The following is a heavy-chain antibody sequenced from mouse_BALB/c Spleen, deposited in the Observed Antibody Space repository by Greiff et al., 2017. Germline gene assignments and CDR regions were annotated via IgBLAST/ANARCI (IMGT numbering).Heavy chain of an antibody. CDR1: GYSFTSYW. V-gene: IGHV1-5*01. CDR3: NRITTVVAPGYFDV. J-gene: IGHJ1*01. D-gene: IGHD1-1*01. Sequence: VQLQQSGTVLARPGASVKMSCKASGYSFTSYWMHWVKQRPGQGLEWIGAIYPGNSDTSYNQKFKGKAKLTAVTSASTAYMELSSLTNEDSAVYYGNRITTVVAPGYFDVWGAGTTVTVSS. CDR2: IYPGNSDT.